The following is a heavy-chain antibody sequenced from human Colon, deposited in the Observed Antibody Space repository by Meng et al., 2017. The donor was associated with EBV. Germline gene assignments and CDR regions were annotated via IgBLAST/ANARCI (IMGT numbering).Heavy chain of an antibody. D-gene: IGHD3-22*01. V-gene: IGHV4-31*03. CDR1: GGSISSGTYY. CDR3: ARYVFDSSSLYSNWFDP. CDR2: IHYSGST. J-gene: IGHJ5*02. Sequence: QVQPPESRPGPVKPSQTLSLTCTVSGGSISSGTYYWGWIRQLPGKGLEWIAYIHYSGSTYYSPSLKSRVTISVDTSKNQLSLKLSSMTAADTAVYYCARYVFDSSSLYSNWFDPWGQGTLVTVSS.